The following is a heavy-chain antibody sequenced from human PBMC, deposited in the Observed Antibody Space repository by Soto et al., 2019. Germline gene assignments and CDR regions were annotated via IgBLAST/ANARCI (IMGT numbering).Heavy chain of an antibody. J-gene: IGHJ4*02. Sequence: SETLSLTCTVSGDTIYSDNYYWSWIRQSPGKGLEWIGYIYYSGRTYYNTSLRSRFSISVDTSKNQFLLKMRSATAANTAFYYGARGKSMLPVVLTPPLNYWGRETLVTFS. V-gene: IGHV4-30-4*01. CDR2: IYYSGRT. CDR1: GDTIYSDNYY. CDR3: ARGKSMLPVVLTPPLNY. D-gene: IGHD2-8*01.